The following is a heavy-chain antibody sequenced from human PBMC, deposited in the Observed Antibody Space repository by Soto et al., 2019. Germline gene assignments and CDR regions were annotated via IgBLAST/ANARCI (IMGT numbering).Heavy chain of an antibody. Sequence: GASVKVSCKASGYTFTSYGISWVRQAPGQGLEWMGWISPYDGNTNYAQKLQGRVTMTTDTSTSTAYMELRSLRSDDTAVYHCARSYCSSTSCPRDREDYWGQGTLVTVSS. J-gene: IGHJ4*02. CDR2: ISPYDGNT. CDR1: GYTFTSYG. D-gene: IGHD2-2*01. V-gene: IGHV1-18*01. CDR3: ARSYCSSTSCPRDREDY.